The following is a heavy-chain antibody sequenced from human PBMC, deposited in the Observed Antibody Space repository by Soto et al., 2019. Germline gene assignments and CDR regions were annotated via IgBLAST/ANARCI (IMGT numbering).Heavy chain of an antibody. CDR1: GFTFSSYG. J-gene: IGHJ4*02. CDR3: ATSRSWLFDY. V-gene: IGHV3-30*03. CDR2: ISYDGSNK. Sequence: GGSLRLSCAASGFTFSSYGMHWVRQAPGKGLEWVAVISYDGSNKYYADSVKGRFTISRDNSKNTLYLQMNSLRAEDTAVYYCATSRSWLFDYWGQGTLVTVSS. D-gene: IGHD5-12*01.